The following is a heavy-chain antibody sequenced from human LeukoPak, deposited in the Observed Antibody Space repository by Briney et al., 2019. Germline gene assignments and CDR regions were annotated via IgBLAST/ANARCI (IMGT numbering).Heavy chain of an antibody. Sequence: SETLSLTCTVSGGSISYYYWSWIRQPPGKGLEWIGNIYYSGSTNYNPSLKSRVTISVDTSKNQFSLKLSSVTAADTAVYYCAGVGMIVVVIGYWGQGTLVTVSS. CDR2: IYYSGST. D-gene: IGHD3-22*01. V-gene: IGHV4-59*12. CDR3: AGVGMIVVVIGY. J-gene: IGHJ4*02. CDR1: GGSISYYY.